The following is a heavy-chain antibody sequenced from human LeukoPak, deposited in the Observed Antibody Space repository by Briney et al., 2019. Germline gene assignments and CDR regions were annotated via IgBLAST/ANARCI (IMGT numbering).Heavy chain of an antibody. J-gene: IGHJ6*04. V-gene: IGHV3-7*03. Sequence: GGSLRLSCAASGFTFSSYWMSWVRQAPGKGLEWVANIKQDGSEKYYVDSVKGRFTISRDNAKNSLYPQMNSLRAEDTAVYYCARVGSMVRGYYGMDVWGKGTTVTVSS. CDR2: IKQDGSEK. D-gene: IGHD3-10*01. CDR1: GFTFSSYW. CDR3: ARVGSMVRGYYGMDV.